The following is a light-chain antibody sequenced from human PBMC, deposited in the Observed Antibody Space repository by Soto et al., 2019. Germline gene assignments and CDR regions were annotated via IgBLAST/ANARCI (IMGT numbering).Light chain of an antibody. CDR1: QDISNY. CDR2: DAS. CDR3: QQYDNLPLT. J-gene: IGKJ4*01. Sequence: DIQMTQSPSSLSASVADRVTITCQASQDISNYLNWYQQKPGKAPKLLIYDASNLETGVPSRFSGSGSGTDFTFTISSLQAEDIATYYCQQYDNLPLTFGGGTKVEI. V-gene: IGKV1-33*01.